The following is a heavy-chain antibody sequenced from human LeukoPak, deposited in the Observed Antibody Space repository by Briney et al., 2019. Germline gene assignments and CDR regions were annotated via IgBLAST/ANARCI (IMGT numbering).Heavy chain of an antibody. CDR1: GGSFSGYY. CDR2: INHSGST. D-gene: IGHD3-9*01. V-gene: IGHV4-34*01. J-gene: IGHJ3*02. Sequence: SETLSLTCAVYGGSFSGYYWSWIRQPPGKGLEWIGEINHSGSTNYNPSPKSRVTISVDTSKNQFSLKLSSVTAADTAVYYCARDLRGTSAFDIWGQGTMVTVS. CDR3: ARDLRGTSAFDI.